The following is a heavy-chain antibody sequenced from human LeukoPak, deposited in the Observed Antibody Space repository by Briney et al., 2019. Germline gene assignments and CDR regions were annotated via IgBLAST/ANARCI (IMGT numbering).Heavy chain of an antibody. J-gene: IGHJ6*02. Sequence: PGGSLRLSCAASGFTFSSYAMSWVRQAPGKGLEWVSGISGSGDNTYYADSVKGRFTIPRDNAKNSLYLQMSNLRAEDTAVYFCARGGGLDVWGQGATVTVSS. D-gene: IGHD3-16*01. CDR1: GFTFSSYA. CDR3: ARGGGLDV. CDR2: ISGSGDNT. V-gene: IGHV3-23*01.